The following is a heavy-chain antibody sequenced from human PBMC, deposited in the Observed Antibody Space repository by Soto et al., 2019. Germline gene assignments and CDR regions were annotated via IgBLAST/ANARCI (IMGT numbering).Heavy chain of an antibody. Sequence: SETLSLTCTVSGGSISPYYWIWIRQSPGKGLEWIGYIYYSGSTNYNPSLKSRVTISVDTSKNQFSLKVNSVTAADTAVYFCARGSSRITIFGVVISDFDYWGQGTLVTVSS. D-gene: IGHD3-3*01. CDR3: ARGSSRITIFGVVISDFDY. J-gene: IGHJ4*02. CDR1: GGSISPYY. CDR2: IYYSGST. V-gene: IGHV4-59*01.